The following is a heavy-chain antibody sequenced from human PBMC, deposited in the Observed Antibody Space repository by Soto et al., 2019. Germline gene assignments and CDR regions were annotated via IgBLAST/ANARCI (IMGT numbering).Heavy chain of an antibody. CDR3: ARRLLGATVTYFDY. Sequence: GSLRISCEVSGFNFSSYGMGWVRQAPGKGLEWVSSIDSSGGSTYYADSVKGRFTMSRDKSKNTLYLQMNSLRAEDTAVYYCARRLLGATVTYFDYWGQGTLVTVSS. CDR2: IDSSGGST. J-gene: IGHJ4*01. CDR1: GFNFSSYG. V-gene: IGHV3-23*01. D-gene: IGHD1-26*01.